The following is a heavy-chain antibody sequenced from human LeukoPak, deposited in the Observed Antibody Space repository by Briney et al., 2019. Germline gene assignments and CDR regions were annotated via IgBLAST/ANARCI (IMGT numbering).Heavy chain of an antibody. J-gene: IGHJ5*02. D-gene: IGHD6-13*01. CDR3: ARQGGVAAAGILLDP. V-gene: IGHV4-39*01. CDR2: IYYSGST. Sequence: SETLSLTCTVSGGSNSSSSYYWGWIRQPPGKGLEWIGSIYYSGSTYYNPSLKSRVTISVDTSKNQFSLKLSSVTAADTAVYYCARQGGVAAAGILLDPWGQGTLVTVSS. CDR1: GGSNSSSSYY.